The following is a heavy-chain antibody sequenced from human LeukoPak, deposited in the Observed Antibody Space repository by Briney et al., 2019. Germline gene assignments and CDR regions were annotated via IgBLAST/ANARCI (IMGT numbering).Heavy chain of an antibody. CDR3: ARHREATGDFDY. CDR2: IYYSGST. CDR1: GCSISSNSYY. D-gene: IGHD5-12*01. Sequence: SETLSLTCTVSGCSISSNSYYWVCIPQPPGKGLDWIISIYYSGSTYCNPSLKSLVTISVDTSKNQFSLRLSSVTAADTAVYYCARHREATGDFDYWGQGTLVTVSS. J-gene: IGHJ4*02. V-gene: IGHV4-39*01.